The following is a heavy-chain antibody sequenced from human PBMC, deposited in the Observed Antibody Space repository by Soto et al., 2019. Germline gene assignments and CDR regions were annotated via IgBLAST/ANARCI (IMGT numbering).Heavy chain of an antibody. CDR1: GGSISSSSYY. J-gene: IGHJ4*02. CDR3: ARHEPRAYYFDY. CDR2: IYYSGST. V-gene: IGHV4-39*01. Sequence: SETLSLTCTVSGGSISSSSYYWGWIRQPPGKGLEWIGSIYYSGSTYYNPSLKSRVTISVDTSKNQFSLKLSSVTAAYTAGYYCARHEPRAYYFDYWGQGTLVTVSS.